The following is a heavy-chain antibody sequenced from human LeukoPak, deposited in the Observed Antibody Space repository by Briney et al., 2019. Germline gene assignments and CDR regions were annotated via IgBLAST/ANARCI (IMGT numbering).Heavy chain of an antibody. Sequence: ASVRVSCKASGYIFTNYGTSWVRQAPGQGLEWMVWISAYNGNTNYAQKLQGRVTMTTDTSTSTAYMELRSLRSGDTAVYYCARDEEWALASYYFDYWGQGTLVTVSS. CDR3: ARDEEWALASYYFDY. V-gene: IGHV1-18*01. CDR2: ISAYNGNT. CDR1: GYIFTNYG. J-gene: IGHJ4*02. D-gene: IGHD1-26*01.